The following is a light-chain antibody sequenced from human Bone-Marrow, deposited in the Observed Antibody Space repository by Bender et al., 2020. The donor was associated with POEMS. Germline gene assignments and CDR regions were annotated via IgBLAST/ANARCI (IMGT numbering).Light chain of an antibody. CDR3: CSYTSTSTPLL. Sequence: QSALTQPASVSGSPGQSITISCTGTSSDVGGYNYVSWYQQHPGKAPKLMIYEVTERPSGAPDRFSGSKSGNTASLTVSGLQAEDEADYYCCSYTSTSTPLLFGGGTRLTVL. CDR2: EVT. V-gene: IGLV2-14*01. CDR1: SSDVGGYNY. J-gene: IGLJ3*02.